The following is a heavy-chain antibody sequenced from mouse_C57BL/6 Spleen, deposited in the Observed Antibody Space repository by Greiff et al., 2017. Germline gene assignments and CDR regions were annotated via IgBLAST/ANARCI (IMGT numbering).Heavy chain of an antibody. CDR3: ARARQLLRSDTDY. CDR1: GFTFSIYA. V-gene: IGHV5-4*01. Sequence: EVQLVESGGGLVKPGWSLKLSCAASGFTFSIYAMSWVRQTPEKRLEWVANISDCGSYTYYPDNVKGRFTISRANAKNNLYLQRSQQQTKDTAMYYCARARQLLRSDTDYWGQGTSVTVSS. D-gene: IGHD1-1*01. J-gene: IGHJ4*01. CDR2: ISDCGSYT.